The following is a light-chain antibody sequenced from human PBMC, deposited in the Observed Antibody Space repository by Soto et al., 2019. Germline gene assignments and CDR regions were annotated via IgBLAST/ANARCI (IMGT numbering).Light chain of an antibody. V-gene: IGKV3-15*01. J-gene: IGKJ1*01. CDR2: GAY. CDR3: QQNNEWPRT. Sequence: EIVMTQSPATLSVSPGERATLSCRASQGVSSSNLAWYQQKPGQAPRLLIYGAYIMATGIQPRFSGSGSGTEFTLTITSLQSEDFAVYYCQQNNEWPRTFGQGTRVEIK. CDR1: QGVSSSN.